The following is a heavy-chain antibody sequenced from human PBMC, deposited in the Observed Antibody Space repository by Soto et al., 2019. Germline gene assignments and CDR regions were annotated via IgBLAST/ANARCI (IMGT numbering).Heavy chain of an antibody. CDR2: IIPIFGTA. CDR3: ARDGLSGGYNLPYYYYGMDV. V-gene: IGHV1-69*13. CDR1: GGTFSSYA. D-gene: IGHD2-15*01. Sequence: GASVKVSCKASGGTFSSYAISWVRQAPGQGLEWMGGIIPIFGTANYAQKFQGRVTITADESTSTAYMELSSLRSEDTAVYYCARDGLSGGYNLPYYYYGMDVWGQGTTVTVSS. J-gene: IGHJ6*02.